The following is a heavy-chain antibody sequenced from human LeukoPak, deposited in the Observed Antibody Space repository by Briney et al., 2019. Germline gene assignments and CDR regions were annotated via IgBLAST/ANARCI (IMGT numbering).Heavy chain of an antibody. CDR3: ARHMENNEGSGSNGYFDY. CDR2: VNYSGNT. CDR1: GVSISGSSHY. J-gene: IGHJ4*02. V-gene: IGHV4-39*01. D-gene: IGHD1-26*01. Sequence: SETLSLTCAVSGVSISGSSHYWAWIRQPPGRGLEWLANVNYSGNTYFNPSLKNRVTMSVDTSKNHFSLRLTSVTAADTAVYFCARHMENNEGSGSNGYFDYWGRGNRVCVSS.